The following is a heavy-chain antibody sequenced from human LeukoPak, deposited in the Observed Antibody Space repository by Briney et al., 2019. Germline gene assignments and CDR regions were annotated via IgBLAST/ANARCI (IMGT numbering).Heavy chain of an antibody. CDR3: ATAYIAAAGFDY. CDR1: GYTLTELS. D-gene: IGHD6-13*01. CDR2: FDPEDGET. Sequence: ASVKVSCKVSGYTLTELSMHWVRQAPGKGLEWMGGFDPEDGETIFAQKFQGRVTMTEDTSTDTAYMELSSLRSEDTAVYYCATAYIAAAGFDYWGQGTLVTVSS. V-gene: IGHV1-24*01. J-gene: IGHJ4*02.